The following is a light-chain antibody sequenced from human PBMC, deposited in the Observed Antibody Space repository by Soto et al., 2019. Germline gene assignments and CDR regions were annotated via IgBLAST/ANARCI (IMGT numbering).Light chain of an antibody. V-gene: IGKV3-20*01. CDR2: VAS. CDR3: HQYGDAPQT. Sequence: NVLTQSPGTLSLSPGERATLSCRASQSVSGSYFAWYQQKPGQAPRLLIYVASTRANGIPDRFSGSGSGTDFTLSISRLEPEDAAVYYCHQYGDAPQTFGQVTKLEIK. CDR1: QSVSGSY. J-gene: IGKJ2*01.